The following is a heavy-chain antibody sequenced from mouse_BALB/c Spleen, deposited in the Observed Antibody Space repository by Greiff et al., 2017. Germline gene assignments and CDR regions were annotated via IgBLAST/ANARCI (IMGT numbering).Heavy chain of an antibody. V-gene: IGHV1-69*02. CDR1: GYTFTSYW. J-gene: IGHJ4*01. CDR2: IDPSDSYT. Sequence: VQLQQPGAELVKPGASVKLSCKASGYTFTSYWMHWVKQRPGQGLEWIGEIDPSDSYTNYNQKFKGKATLTVDKSSSTAYMQLSSLTSEDSAVYYCAVGAMDYWGQGTSVTVSS. CDR3: AVGAMDY.